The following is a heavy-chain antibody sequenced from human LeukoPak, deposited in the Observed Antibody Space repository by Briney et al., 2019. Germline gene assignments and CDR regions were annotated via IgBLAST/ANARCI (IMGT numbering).Heavy chain of an antibody. CDR3: ARGEASGSYYALARFFDS. J-gene: IGHJ4*02. CDR1: GGSISSGGDY. V-gene: IGHV4-30-2*01. Sequence: PSETLSLTCIVSGGSISSGGDYWSWIRQPPGEGLEWIGYIYHSGNTNYNPSLKSRVTISVDRSKNQFSLNLSSVTAADTAVYYCARGEASGSYYALARFFDSWGQGTLVTVSS. CDR2: IYHSGNT. D-gene: IGHD1-26*01.